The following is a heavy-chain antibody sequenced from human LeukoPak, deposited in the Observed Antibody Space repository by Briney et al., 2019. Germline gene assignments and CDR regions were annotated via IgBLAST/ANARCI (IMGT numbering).Heavy chain of an antibody. J-gene: IGHJ4*02. CDR2: MNPNSGNT. CDR3: AKNHDYVWGSYRWSDYFDY. Sequence: ASVKVSCKASGYTFTSYDINWVRQATGQGLEWMGWMNPNSGNTGYAQKFQGRVTITRNTSISTAYMELSSLRSEDTAVYYCAKNHDYVWGSYRWSDYFDYWGQGTLVTVSS. CDR1: GYTFTSYD. D-gene: IGHD3-16*02. V-gene: IGHV1-8*03.